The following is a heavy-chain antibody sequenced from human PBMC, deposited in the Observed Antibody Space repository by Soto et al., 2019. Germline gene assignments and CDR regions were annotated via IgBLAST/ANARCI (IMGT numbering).Heavy chain of an antibody. J-gene: IGHJ4*02. CDR3: ARAEQLGSSWYFGYFDY. CDR2: ISYDGSNK. D-gene: IGHD6-13*01. Sequence: GGSLRLSCAASGFTFSSYAMHWVRQAPGKGLEWVAVISYDGSNKYYADSVKGRFTISRDNSKNTLYLQMNSLRAEDTAVYYCARAEQLGSSWYFGYFDYWGQGTLVTVSS. CDR1: GFTFSSYA. V-gene: IGHV3-30-3*01.